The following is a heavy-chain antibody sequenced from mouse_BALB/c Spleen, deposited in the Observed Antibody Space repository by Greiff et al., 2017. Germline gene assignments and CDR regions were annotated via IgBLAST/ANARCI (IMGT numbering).Heavy chain of an antibody. V-gene: IGHV5-6-3*01. CDR2: INSNGGST. Sequence: EVMLVESGGGLVQPGGSLKLSCAASGFTFSSYGMSWVRQTPDKRLELVATINSNGGSTYYPDSVKGRFTISRDNAKNTLYLQMSSLKSEDTAMYYCARDPTGYYFDYWGQGTTLTVSS. CDR3: ARDPTGYYFDY. J-gene: IGHJ2*01. CDR1: GFTFSSYG. D-gene: IGHD4-1*02.